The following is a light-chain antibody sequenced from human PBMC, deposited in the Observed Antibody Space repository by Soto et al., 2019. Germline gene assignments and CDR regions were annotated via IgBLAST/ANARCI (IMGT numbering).Light chain of an antibody. Sequence: QSVLTQPPSASGTPGQRVTISCSGSSSNIESNTVNWYQQVPGTAPKVLIYSNNQRPSGVPDRFSGSKSGTSASLAISGLQSEDEADYYCAIWDVSLSDYVFGTGTKLTVL. CDR1: SSNIESNT. V-gene: IGLV1-44*01. CDR2: SNN. J-gene: IGLJ1*01. CDR3: AIWDVSLSDYV.